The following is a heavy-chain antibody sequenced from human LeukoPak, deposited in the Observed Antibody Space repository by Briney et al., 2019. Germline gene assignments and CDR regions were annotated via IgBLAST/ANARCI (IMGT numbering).Heavy chain of an antibody. J-gene: IGHJ4*02. CDR3: ARAIQSLAPNLHYFDY. D-gene: IGHD6-19*01. CDR2: ISSSSSYI. V-gene: IGHV3-21*01. CDR1: GFTFSSYS. Sequence: GGSLRLSCAASGFTFSSYSMNWVRQAPGKGLEWVSSISSSSSYIYYADSVKGRFTISRDNAKNSLYLQMNSLRAEDTAVYYCARAIQSLAPNLHYFDYWGQGTLVTVSS.